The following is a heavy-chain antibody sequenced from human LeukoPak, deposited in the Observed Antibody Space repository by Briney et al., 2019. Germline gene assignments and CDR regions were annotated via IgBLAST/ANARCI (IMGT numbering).Heavy chain of an antibody. Sequence: ASVKVSCTASGYTFTGYYMHWVRQAPGQGLEWMAWIKPSSGGTDYAQKFQGRVTVTRDTSISAAYMELSSLRSDDTAVYCCAILTGGFDWWGQGTLVSVSS. V-gene: IGHV1-2*02. CDR1: GYTFTGYY. D-gene: IGHD7-27*01. CDR3: AILTGGFDW. J-gene: IGHJ4*02. CDR2: IKPSSGGT.